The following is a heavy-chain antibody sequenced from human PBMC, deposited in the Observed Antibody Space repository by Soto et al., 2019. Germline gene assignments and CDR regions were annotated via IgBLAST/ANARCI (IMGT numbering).Heavy chain of an antibody. V-gene: IGHV3-33*01. CDR2: IWYDGSNI. J-gene: IGHJ4*02. CDR1: GFTFSSYA. D-gene: IGHD6-19*01. Sequence: GGSLRLSCAASGFTFSSYAMHWVRQAPGKGLEWVAVIWYDGSNIYYADSVKGRFTISRDNSKNTLYLQMNSLSAEDTAVYYCARDPNLYSSGWHFDYWGQGALVTVSS. CDR3: ARDPNLYSSGWHFDY.